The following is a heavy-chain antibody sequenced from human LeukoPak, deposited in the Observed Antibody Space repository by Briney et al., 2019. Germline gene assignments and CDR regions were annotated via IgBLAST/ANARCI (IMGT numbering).Heavy chain of an antibody. CDR3: ARVIVGSSSSDIDY. D-gene: IGHD6-6*01. Sequence: ASVKVSCKASGYTFTGYYMHWVRQAPGQGLGWMGWINPNSGGTNYAQKFQGRVTMTRDTSISTAYMELSRLRSDDTAVYYCARVIVGSSSSDIDYWGQGTLVTVSS. V-gene: IGHV1-2*02. J-gene: IGHJ4*02. CDR2: INPNSGGT. CDR1: GYTFTGYY.